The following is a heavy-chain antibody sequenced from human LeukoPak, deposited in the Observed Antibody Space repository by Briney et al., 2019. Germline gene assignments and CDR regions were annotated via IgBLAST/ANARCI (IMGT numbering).Heavy chain of an antibody. Sequence: PGGSLRLSCAASGFTFSDYSMNWVRQAPGKGLEWVAVISYDGSNKYYADSVKGRFTISRDNSKNTLYLQMNSLRAEDTAVYYCARGNDILTGYYMIPEYYFDYWGQGTLVTVSS. D-gene: IGHD3-9*01. J-gene: IGHJ4*02. CDR1: GFTFSDYS. CDR2: ISYDGSNK. CDR3: ARGNDILTGYYMIPEYYFDY. V-gene: IGHV3-30*05.